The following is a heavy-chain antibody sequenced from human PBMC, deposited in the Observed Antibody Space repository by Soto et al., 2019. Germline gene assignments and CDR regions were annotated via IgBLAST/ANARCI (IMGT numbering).Heavy chain of an antibody. CDR3: AREESYYDFWSGYQAV. CDR2: IYYSGST. CDR1: GGSISSYY. J-gene: IGHJ6*03. V-gene: IGHV4-59*01. Sequence: PSDTLSLTCTVSGGSISSYYWSWIRQPPGKGLEWIGYIYYSGSTNYNPSLKSRVTISVDTSKNQFSLKLSSVTAADTAVYYCAREESYYDFWSGYQAVWGKGTTVTVSS. D-gene: IGHD3-3*01.